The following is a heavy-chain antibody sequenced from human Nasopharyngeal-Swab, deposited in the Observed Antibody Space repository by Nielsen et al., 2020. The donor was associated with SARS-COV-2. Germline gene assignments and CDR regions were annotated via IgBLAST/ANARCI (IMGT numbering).Heavy chain of an antibody. Sequence: ESLKISCAASGFTFTDYVMNWVRQAPGKGLEWVSSISTTSDYIYYADSVKGRFTISRDNARNSLHLQMNSLRAEDTAVYYCAKDSSSWDGRGYWGQGTLVTVSS. J-gene: IGHJ4*02. CDR3: AKDSSSWDGRGY. D-gene: IGHD6-13*01. CDR2: ISTTSDYI. CDR1: GFTFTDYV. V-gene: IGHV3-21*04.